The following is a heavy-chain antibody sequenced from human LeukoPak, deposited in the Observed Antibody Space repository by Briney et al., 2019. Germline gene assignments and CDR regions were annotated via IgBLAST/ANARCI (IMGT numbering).Heavy chain of an antibody. CDR2: MNPNSGNT. Sequence: GASVKVSCEASGYTFTSYDINWVRQATGQGLEWMGRMNPNSGNTGYAQKFQGRVTMTRNTSISTAYMELSSLRSEDTAVYYCARGRSKSSGCPDYWGQGTLVTVSS. CDR3: ARGRSKSSGCPDY. V-gene: IGHV1-8*01. CDR1: GYTFTSYD. D-gene: IGHD6-19*01. J-gene: IGHJ4*02.